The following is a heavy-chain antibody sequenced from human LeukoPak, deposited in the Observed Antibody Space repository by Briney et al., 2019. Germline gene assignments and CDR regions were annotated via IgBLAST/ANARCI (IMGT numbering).Heavy chain of an antibody. CDR1: GFTFSSYS. D-gene: IGHD2-2*02. CDR2: ISSSSSTI. Sequence: PGGSLRLSCAASGFTFSSYSMNWVRQAPGKGLEWVSYISSSSSTIYYAGSVKDRFTISRDNAENSLYLQMNSLRAEDTAVYYCARAGRMGCSSTSCYKGDYYYYYMDVWGKGTTVTVSS. V-gene: IGHV3-48*01. J-gene: IGHJ6*03. CDR3: ARAGRMGCSSTSCYKGDYYYYYMDV.